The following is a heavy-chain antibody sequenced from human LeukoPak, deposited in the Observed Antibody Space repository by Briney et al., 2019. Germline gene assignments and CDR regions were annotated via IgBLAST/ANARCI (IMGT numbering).Heavy chain of an antibody. Sequence: ASVKVSCKASGYTFTSYYMHWVRQAPGQGLEWMGIINPSGGSTNYAQKFQGRVTITADKSTNTAYMELSSLRSEDTAVYYCAKGIVGATYFDYWGQGTLVTVSS. CDR3: AKGIVGATYFDY. V-gene: IGHV1-46*01. CDR1: GYTFTSYY. J-gene: IGHJ4*02. CDR2: INPSGGST. D-gene: IGHD1-26*01.